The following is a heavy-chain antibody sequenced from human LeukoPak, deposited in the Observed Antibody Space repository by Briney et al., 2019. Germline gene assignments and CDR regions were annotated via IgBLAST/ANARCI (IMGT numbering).Heavy chain of an antibody. Sequence: SVKVSCKASGGTFSRYAISWVRQAPGQGLEWMGGIIPIFGTANYAQKFQGRVTITADESTSTAYMELSSLRSEDTAVYYCVRGGYSSSWYYFDYWGQGTLVTVSS. J-gene: IGHJ4*02. V-gene: IGHV1-69*13. CDR1: GGTFSRYA. CDR3: VRGGYSSSWYYFDY. D-gene: IGHD6-13*01. CDR2: IIPIFGTA.